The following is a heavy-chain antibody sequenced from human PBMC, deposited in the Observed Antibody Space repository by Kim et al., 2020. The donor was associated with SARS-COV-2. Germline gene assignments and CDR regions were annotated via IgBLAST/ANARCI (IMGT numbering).Heavy chain of an antibody. J-gene: IGHJ5*02. CDR1: GFTFSSYA. Sequence: GGSLRLSCAASGFTFSSYAMSWVRQAPGKGLEWVSAISGSGGSTYYADSVKGRFTISRDNSKNTLYLQMNSMRAEDTAVYYCAKDGYQPLLGPVVWSPMRGTTWFDTWGQGALVTVSS. CDR2: ISGSGGST. V-gene: IGHV3-23*01. CDR3: AKDGYQPLLGPVVWSPMRGTTWFDT. D-gene: IGHD2-2*01.